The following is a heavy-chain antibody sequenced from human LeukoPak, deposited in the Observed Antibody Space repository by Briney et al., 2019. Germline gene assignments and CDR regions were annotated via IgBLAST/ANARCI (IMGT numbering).Heavy chain of an antibody. D-gene: IGHD3-9*01. CDR3: ARGSYYDTLTGYYRGSFDS. CDR1: GRSISAYY. CDR2: VSTSGTT. J-gene: IGHJ4*02. V-gene: IGHV4-4*07. Sequence: SETLSLTCTVSGRSISAYYWSWIRQPAEKGLEWIGRVSTSGTTKYNPSFKSRVTMSVDTSSNQFSLKLSSVTAADTAVYYCARGSYYDTLTGYYRGSFDSWGQGTLVTVSS.